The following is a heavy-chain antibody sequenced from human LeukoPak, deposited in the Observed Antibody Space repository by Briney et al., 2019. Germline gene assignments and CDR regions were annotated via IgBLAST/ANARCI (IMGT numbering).Heavy chain of an antibody. CDR3: ATPQTYGSGSYPYYYGMDV. J-gene: IGHJ6*02. V-gene: IGHV1-3*01. CDR1: GGTFSSYA. D-gene: IGHD3-10*01. Sequence: ASVTVSCTASGGTFSSYAISWVRQAPGQRLEWMGWINAGNGNTKYSQKFQGRVTITRDTSASAAYMELSSLRSEDTAVYYCATPQTYGSGSYPYYYGMDVWGQGTTVTVSS. CDR2: INAGNGNT.